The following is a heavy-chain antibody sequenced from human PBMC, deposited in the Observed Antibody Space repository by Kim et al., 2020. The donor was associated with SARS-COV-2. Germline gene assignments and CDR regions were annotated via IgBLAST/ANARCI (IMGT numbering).Heavy chain of an antibody. CDR3: AKPQAIFGVVIPYYFDY. CDR2: ISGSGGST. V-gene: IGHV3-23*01. Sequence: GGSLRLSCAASGFTFSSYAMSWVRQAPGKGLEWVSAISGSGGSTYYADSVKGRFTISRDNSKNTLYLQMNSLRAEDTAVYYCAKPQAIFGVVIPYYFDYWGQGTLVTVSS. J-gene: IGHJ4*02. D-gene: IGHD3-3*01. CDR1: GFTFSSYA.